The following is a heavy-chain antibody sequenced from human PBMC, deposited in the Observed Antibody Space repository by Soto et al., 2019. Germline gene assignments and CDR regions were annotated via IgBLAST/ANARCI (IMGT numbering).Heavy chain of an antibody. V-gene: IGHV2-26*01. Sequence: ESGGGLVKPGGSLRLSCAASGFTFSSYSMNWVRKAPGKGLEWLAHIFSNDEKSYSTSLKSRLTISKDTSKSQVVLTMTNMDPVDTATYYCARMRGELGSGSGCMDVWGHGTTVTVSS. CDR2: IFSNDEK. CDR3: ARMRGELGSGSGCMDV. D-gene: IGHD3-10*02. J-gene: IGHJ6*02. CDR1: GFTFSSYSM.